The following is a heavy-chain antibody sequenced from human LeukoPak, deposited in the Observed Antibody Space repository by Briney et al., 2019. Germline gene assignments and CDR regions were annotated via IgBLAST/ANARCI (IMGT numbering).Heavy chain of an antibody. D-gene: IGHD6-19*01. CDR2: IYYSGST. CDR1: GGSISSSTYY. Sequence: SETLSLTCTVSGGSISSSTYYWGWIRQPPGKGLEWIGSIYYSGSTYYNPSLKSRVTVSVDTSKNQFSLKLSSVTAADTAVYYCARQEAGTDYWGRGTLVTVSS. CDR3: ARQEAGTDY. V-gene: IGHV4-39*01. J-gene: IGHJ4*02.